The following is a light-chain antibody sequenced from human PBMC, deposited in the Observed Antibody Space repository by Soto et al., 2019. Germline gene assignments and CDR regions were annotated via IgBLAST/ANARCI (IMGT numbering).Light chain of an antibody. V-gene: IGLV2-14*01. Sequence: QSALTQPASVSGSPGQSITISCSGASSDVGGYNYVSWYQQHPGKAPKLMIYDVSNRPSGVSNRCSGSKSGNTTPLTISGLQAEYEADYYCSSYTSSSTLGVFGTGTKVT. CDR2: DVS. J-gene: IGLJ1*01. CDR1: SSDVGGYNY. CDR3: SSYTSSSTLGV.